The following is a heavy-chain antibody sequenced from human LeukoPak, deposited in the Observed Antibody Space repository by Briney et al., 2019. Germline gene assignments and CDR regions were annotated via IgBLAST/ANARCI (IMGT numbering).Heavy chain of an antibody. V-gene: IGHV3-7*01. Sequence: GESLKISCTVSGFTFSTYWMSWVRQAPGKGLEWVANIKQDGSERHYVDSVKGRFTISRDNAKSSVYLQMSSLRVEDTAVYYCVRHDFASPLYYLGQGTLGNGSP. CDR2: IKQDGSER. CDR3: VRHDFASPLYY. J-gene: IGHJ4*01. CDR1: GFTFSTYW. D-gene: IGHD2-21*02.